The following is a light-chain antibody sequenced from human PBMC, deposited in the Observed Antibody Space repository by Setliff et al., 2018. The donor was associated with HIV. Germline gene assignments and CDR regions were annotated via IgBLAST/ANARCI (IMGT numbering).Light chain of an antibody. CDR3: CSYAGTFTFV. Sequence: QSALTQPRSVSGSPGQSVTISCTGTSSDVGAYDFVSWYQQYPGKVPKLLTYAVTQRPSGVPDRFSGSKSGSTASLTISGLQAEDEADYFCCSYAGTFTFVFGGGTKSPS. CDR1: SSDVGAYDF. V-gene: IGLV2-11*01. CDR2: AVT. J-gene: IGLJ2*01.